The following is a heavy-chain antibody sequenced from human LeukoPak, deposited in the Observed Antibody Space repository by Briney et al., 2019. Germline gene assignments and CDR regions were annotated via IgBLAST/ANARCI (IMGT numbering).Heavy chain of an antibody. CDR3: ARDNNGSGRAQYYFDY. CDR2: INPSGGST. D-gene: IGHD2-8*01. Sequence: GASVKVSCKASGYTFTTYGISWVRQAPGQGLEWMGIINPSGGSTSYAQKFQGRVTMTRDTSTSTVYMELSSLRSEDTAVYYCARDNNGSGRAQYYFDYWGQGTLVTVSS. CDR1: GYTFTTYG. J-gene: IGHJ4*02. V-gene: IGHV1-46*01.